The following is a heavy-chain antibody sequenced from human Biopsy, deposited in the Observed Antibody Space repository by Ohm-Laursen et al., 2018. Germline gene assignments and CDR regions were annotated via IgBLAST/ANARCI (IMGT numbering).Heavy chain of an antibody. CDR1: GYSSTSYY. V-gene: IGHV1-46*01. CDR2: INPSGPTT. Sequence: ASVKVSCKASGYSSTSYYMHWVRQAPGQGLEWMGMINPSGPTTSYPQIFQGRVTMTRDTSKSTVYMELSSLRSADTAVYFCARNTGWYGDLYYFDYWGQGTLVTVSS. D-gene: IGHD6-19*01. CDR3: ARNTGWYGDLYYFDY. J-gene: IGHJ4*02.